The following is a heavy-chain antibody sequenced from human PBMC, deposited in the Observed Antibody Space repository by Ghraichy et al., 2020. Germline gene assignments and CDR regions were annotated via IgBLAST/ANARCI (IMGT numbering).Heavy chain of an antibody. D-gene: IGHD6-6*01. CDR2: ISYDGSNK. Sequence: LSLTCAASGFTFSSYAMHWVRQAPGKGLEWVAVISYDGSNKYYADSVKGRFTISRDNSKNTLYLQMNSLRAEDTAVYYCARDLYVIYSSSHDGHDAFDIWGQGTMVTVSS. V-gene: IGHV3-30*04. CDR1: GFTFSSYA. CDR3: ARDLYVIYSSSHDGHDAFDI. J-gene: IGHJ3*02.